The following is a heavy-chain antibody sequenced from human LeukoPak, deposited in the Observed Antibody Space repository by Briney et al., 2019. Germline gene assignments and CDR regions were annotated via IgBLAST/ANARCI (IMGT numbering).Heavy chain of an antibody. CDR3: ATDKAYGDLSFDY. V-gene: IGHV1-24*01. CDR2: FDPEDGET. Sequence: ASVKVSCKVSGYTLTELSMHGVRQAPGKGLEWMGGFDPEDGETIYAQKFQGRVTMTEDTSTDTAYMELSSLRSEDTAVYYCATDKAYGDLSFDYWGQGILVTVSS. J-gene: IGHJ4*02. D-gene: IGHD4-17*01. CDR1: GYTLTELS.